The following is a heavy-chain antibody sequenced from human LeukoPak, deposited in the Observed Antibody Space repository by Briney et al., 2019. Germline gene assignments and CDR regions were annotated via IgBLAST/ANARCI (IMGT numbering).Heavy chain of an antibody. CDR1: GGSISGYY. Sequence: SETLSLTCTVSGGSISGYYWSWIRQPPGKGLDWIGYISDSGDTNYNPSLKSRVTISVATSKNQLSLKLSSVTAADTAVYYCARARRYNTKWPPYYFDYWGQGALVTVSS. V-gene: IGHV4-59*01. CDR2: ISDSGDT. D-gene: IGHD1-14*01. J-gene: IGHJ4*02. CDR3: ARARRYNTKWPPYYFDY.